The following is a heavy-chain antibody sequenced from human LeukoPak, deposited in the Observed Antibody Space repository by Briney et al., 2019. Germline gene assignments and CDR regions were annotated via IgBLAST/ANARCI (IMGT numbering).Heavy chain of an antibody. CDR1: GVSITGYF. Sequence: PSETLSLTCTVSGVSITGYFWSWIRQSPGMGLEWIAYIYYSGSTDYNPSLKSRVTISLDTSKSQFSLKLTSVTAADMGIYYCARGALLNGVPNVWGTYRYFDSWGQGTLVTVSS. D-gene: IGHD3-16*02. CDR2: IYYSGST. V-gene: IGHV4-59*12. J-gene: IGHJ4*02. CDR3: ARGALLNGVPNVWGTYRYFDS.